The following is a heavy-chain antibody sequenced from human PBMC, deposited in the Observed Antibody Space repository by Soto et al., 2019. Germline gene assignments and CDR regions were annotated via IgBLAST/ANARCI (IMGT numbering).Heavy chain of an antibody. D-gene: IGHD3-9*01. CDR3: ARSGESYNDFLSGYYKGNWFGP. Sequence: SVKVSWKDSGGSFSYCGINWVRQAPGQGLEWIGGIIPIFATANYAQKFQGRVTIMADQSTRTTYMELSSLRSEDTAVYYCARSGESYNDFLSGYYKGNWFGPWGQGTLVTVSS. V-gene: IGHV1-69*13. J-gene: IGHJ5*01. CDR2: IIPIFATA. CDR1: GGSFSYCG.